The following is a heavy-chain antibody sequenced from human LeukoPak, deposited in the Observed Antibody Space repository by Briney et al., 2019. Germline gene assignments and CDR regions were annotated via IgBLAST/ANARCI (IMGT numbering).Heavy chain of an antibody. J-gene: IGHJ4*02. CDR2: ISSSSSYI. CDR1: GFTFSSYS. Sequence: PGGSLRLSCAASGFTFSSYSMNWVRQAPGKGLEWVSFISSSSSYIYYADSVKGRFTISRDNAKNSLYLQMNSLRAEDTAVYFCAISAVADPGDYWGQGTLVTVSS. V-gene: IGHV3-21*01. CDR3: AISAVADPGDY. D-gene: IGHD6-19*01.